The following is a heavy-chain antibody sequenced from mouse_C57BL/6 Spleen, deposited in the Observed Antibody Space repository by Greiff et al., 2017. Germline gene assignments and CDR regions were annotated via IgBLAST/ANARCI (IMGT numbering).Heavy chain of an antibody. CDR2: INPNNGGT. Sequence: EVQLQQSGPELVKPGASVKISCKASGYTFTDYYMNWVKQSHGKSLEWIGDINPNNGGTSYNQKFKGKATLTVDTSSSTAYMELRSLTSEDSAVYYCALRGITTVVDWYFDVWGTGTTVTVSS. D-gene: IGHD1-1*01. J-gene: IGHJ1*03. CDR3: ALRGITTVVDWYFDV. CDR1: GYTFTDYY. V-gene: IGHV1-26*01.